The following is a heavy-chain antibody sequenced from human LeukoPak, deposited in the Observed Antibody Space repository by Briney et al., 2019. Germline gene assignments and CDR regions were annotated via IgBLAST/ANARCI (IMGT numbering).Heavy chain of an antibody. CDR3: ARDREVIRGDAFDI. CDR1: GFTFSDYD. V-gene: IGHV3-30*09. Sequence: GGSLRLSCVASGFTFSDYDMYWVRQPPGTGLEWVAFTSHDGSNKSYADSVKGRFAISRDNAKNSLYLQMNSLRAEDTAVYYCARDREVIRGDAFDIWGQGTMVTVSS. J-gene: IGHJ3*02. CDR2: TSHDGSNK. D-gene: IGHD2-21*01.